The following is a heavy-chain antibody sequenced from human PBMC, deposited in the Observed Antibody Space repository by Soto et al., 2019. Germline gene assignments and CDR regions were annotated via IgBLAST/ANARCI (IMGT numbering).Heavy chain of an antibody. Sequence: GGSLRLSCAVSGFTFSRYAMHWVRQAPGKGLEWVSSISSSSSYIYYADSVKGRFTISRDNAKNSLYLQMNSLRAEDTAVYYCASTDYGDYVDWFDPWGQGTLVTVSS. J-gene: IGHJ5*02. CDR3: ASTDYGDYVDWFDP. V-gene: IGHV3-21*01. CDR2: ISSSSSYI. CDR1: GFTFSRYA. D-gene: IGHD4-17*01.